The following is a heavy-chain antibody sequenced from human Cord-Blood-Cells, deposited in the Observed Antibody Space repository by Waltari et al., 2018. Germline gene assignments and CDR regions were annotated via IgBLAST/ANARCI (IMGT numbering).Heavy chain of an antibody. CDR2: INPNSGGT. CDR3: ARASDYYGSGSYYDY. J-gene: IGHJ4*02. V-gene: IGHV1-2*06. Sequence: QVQLVQSGAEVKKPGASVKVSCKASGYTFTGYYMHWVRQAPGQGLAWMGRINPNSGGTKYAQKFQGRVTMTRDTSISTAYMELSRLRSDDTAVYYCARASDYYGSGSYYDYWGQGTLVTVSS. D-gene: IGHD3-10*01. CDR1: GYTFTGYY.